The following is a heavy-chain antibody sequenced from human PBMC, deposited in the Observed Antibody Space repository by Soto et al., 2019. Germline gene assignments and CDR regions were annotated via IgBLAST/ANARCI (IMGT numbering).Heavy chain of an antibody. D-gene: IGHD5-12*01. CDR1: GYTFTSYD. Sequence: QVQLVQSGAEVKKPGASVKVSCKASGYTFTSYDINWVRQATGQGLEWMGWMNPNSGNTGYAQKFQCRVTMPRNTSISTAYMELSSLRSEVTAVYYCALLEGGKVGYDPDYWGQGTLVTVSS. CDR2: MNPNSGNT. V-gene: IGHV1-8*01. CDR3: ALLEGGKVGYDPDY. J-gene: IGHJ4*02.